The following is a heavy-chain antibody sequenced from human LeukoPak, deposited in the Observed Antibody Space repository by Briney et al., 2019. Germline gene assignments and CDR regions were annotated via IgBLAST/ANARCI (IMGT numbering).Heavy chain of an antibody. CDR1: GYTFTSYY. D-gene: IGHD3-22*01. J-gene: IGHJ4*02. CDR3: ARPYDSSGYYYDY. Sequence: ASVKVSCKASGYTFTSYYLHWVREDPGQGLEWMGIINPSGGSTSYAQKFQGRVTMTRDTSTSTVYMELSSLRSEDTAAYYCARPYDSSGYYYDYWGQGTLVTVSS. CDR2: INPSGGST. V-gene: IGHV1-46*01.